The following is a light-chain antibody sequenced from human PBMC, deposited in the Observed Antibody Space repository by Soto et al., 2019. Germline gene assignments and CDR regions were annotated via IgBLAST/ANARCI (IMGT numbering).Light chain of an antibody. J-gene: IGKJ4*01. CDR1: QSISNF. V-gene: IGKV1-16*01. CDR2: AAS. CDR3: QQYNSYSGT. Sequence: DIQMTQSSSSLSASLGDRVTITCRASQSISNFLNWFQHKPGKAPKVLISAASTLQSGVPPRFSGSVSGTDFTLTISSLQPDDFATYYCQQYNSYSGTFGGGTKVDIK.